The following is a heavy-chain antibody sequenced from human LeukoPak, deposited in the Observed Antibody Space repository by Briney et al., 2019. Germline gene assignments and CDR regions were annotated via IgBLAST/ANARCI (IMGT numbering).Heavy chain of an antibody. CDR3: ASAPGPSLFDY. V-gene: IGHV4-38-2*01. D-gene: IGHD6-13*01. Sequence: SETLSLTCGVSGYSISSGYYWGWIRQPPGKGLEWIGSIYHSGSTYYNPSLRSRVTISVDTSKNQFSLLLRSVTAADTAVYYCASAPGPSLFDYWGQGTLVTVSS. J-gene: IGHJ4*02. CDR2: IYHSGST. CDR1: GYSISSGYY.